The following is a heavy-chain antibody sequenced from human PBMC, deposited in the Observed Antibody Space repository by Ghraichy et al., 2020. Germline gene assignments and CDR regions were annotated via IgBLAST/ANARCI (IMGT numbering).Heavy chain of an antibody. CDR3: ARWRGGQSEFDC. CDR1: GFTFGNYR. D-gene: IGHD3-10*01. Sequence: GGSLRLSCITSGFTFGNYRLSWVRQAPGKGLEWVASISQDGTLQKYADSVRGRVTASRDNAWNSLYLQMNSLRADDTAMYYCARWRGGQSEFDCWGQGALVTVSS. CDR2: ISQDGTLQ. J-gene: IGHJ4*02. V-gene: IGHV3-7*03.